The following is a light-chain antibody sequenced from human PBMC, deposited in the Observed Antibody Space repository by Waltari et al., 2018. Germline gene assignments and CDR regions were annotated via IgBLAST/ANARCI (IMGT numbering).Light chain of an antibody. Sequence: DIVMTQSPATLSMSPGERATLSCRASQSVGSNLAWYHQKPGQAPRLLIYGASTRATGIPARFSGSGSGTQFALTISSLQSEDFAVYYCQHYNSWPLTFGGGTKVEIK. CDR1: QSVGSN. J-gene: IGKJ4*01. CDR3: QHYNSWPLT. CDR2: GAS. V-gene: IGKV3-15*01.